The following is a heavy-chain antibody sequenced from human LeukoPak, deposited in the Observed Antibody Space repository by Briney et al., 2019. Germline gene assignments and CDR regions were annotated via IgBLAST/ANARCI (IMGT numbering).Heavy chain of an antibody. D-gene: IGHD6-13*01. CDR2: INPNSGGT. CDR3: ARDLKIGAVAAAAVDY. J-gene: IGHJ4*02. V-gene: IGHV1-2*02. Sequence: GASVKVSCKASGYTFTGYYMHWVRQAPGQGLEWMGWINPNSGGTNYAQKFQGRVTMTRDTSISTAYMELSRLRSDDTAVYYCARDLKIGAVAAAAVDYWGQGTLVTVSS. CDR1: GYTFTGYY.